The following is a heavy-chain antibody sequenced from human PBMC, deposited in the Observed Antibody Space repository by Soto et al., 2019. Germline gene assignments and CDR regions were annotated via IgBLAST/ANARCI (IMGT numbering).Heavy chain of an antibody. CDR3: ARSSPIRSAFDP. CDR2: IIPMFGTA. D-gene: IGHD3-3*01. CDR1: GGTFSSYA. Sequence: SVKVSCKASGGTFSSYAISCVRQAPGQGLEWMGGIIPMFGTANYAQKFQGRVTITADKSTSTAYMELSSLRSEDTAVYYCARSSPIRSAFDPWGQGTLVTVSS. J-gene: IGHJ5*02. V-gene: IGHV1-69*06.